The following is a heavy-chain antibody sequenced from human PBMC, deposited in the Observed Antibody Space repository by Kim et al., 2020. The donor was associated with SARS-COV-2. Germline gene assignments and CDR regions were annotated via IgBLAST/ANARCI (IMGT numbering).Heavy chain of an antibody. CDR2: INTNTGNP. CDR1: GYTFTSYA. CDR3: AGGYYDFWSGYYTLGY. J-gene: IGHJ4*02. V-gene: IGHV7-4-1*02. D-gene: IGHD3-3*01. Sequence: ASVKVSCKASGYTFTSYAMNWVRQAPGQGLEWMGWINTNTGNPTYAQGFIGRFVFSLDTSVSTAYLQINSLKAEDTAVYYCAGGYYDFWSGYYTLGYWGQGTLVTVSS.